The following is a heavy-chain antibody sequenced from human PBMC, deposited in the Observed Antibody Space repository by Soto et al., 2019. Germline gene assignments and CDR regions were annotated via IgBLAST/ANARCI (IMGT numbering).Heavy chain of an antibody. CDR1: GFIFSSFT. V-gene: IGHV3-21*01. J-gene: IGHJ4*02. CDR3: VRGDDRVD. Sequence: LRLSCVGSGFIFSSFTMTWVRQAPGMGLQYLASISKSSSLIYYADSVRGRFIISRDNSKDSVFLQMYSLRAEDTAMYYCVRGDDRVDWGQGTLVTVS. D-gene: IGHD1-1*01. CDR2: ISKSSSLI.